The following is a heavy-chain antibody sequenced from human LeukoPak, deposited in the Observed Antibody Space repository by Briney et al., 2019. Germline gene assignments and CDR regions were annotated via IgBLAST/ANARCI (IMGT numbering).Heavy chain of an antibody. CDR2: IYYSGST. V-gene: IGHV4-59*08. J-gene: IGHJ4*02. Sequence: SQTLSLTCTVSGGSITSYYWSWIRQPPGKGLERIGYIYYSGSTNYNPSLKSRVTISVDTSRNQVSLKLTSVSAADTALYYCARHPRAGDYYYFDYWGQGSLVTVSS. D-gene: IGHD4-17*01. CDR1: GGSITSYY. CDR3: ARHPRAGDYYYFDY.